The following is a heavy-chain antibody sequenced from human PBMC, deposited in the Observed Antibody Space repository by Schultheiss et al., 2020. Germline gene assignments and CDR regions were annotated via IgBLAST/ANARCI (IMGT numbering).Heavy chain of an antibody. J-gene: IGHJ5*02. V-gene: IGHV4-59*04. Sequence: SETLSLTCSVSGASIKTYYWSWIRQPPGKGLEWIGSIYYSGNTHYNPSLKSRVTMSVDTSKDQFSLRLSSVTAADTAVYHCARHGGGVVLVPAAQILYNWFAPWGQGSLVTVSS. CDR1: GASIKTYY. D-gene: IGHD2-2*01. CDR3: ARHGGGVVLVPAAQILYNWFAP. CDR2: IYYSGNT.